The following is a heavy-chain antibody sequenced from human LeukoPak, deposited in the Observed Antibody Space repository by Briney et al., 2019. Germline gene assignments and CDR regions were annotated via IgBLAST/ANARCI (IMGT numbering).Heavy chain of an antibody. V-gene: IGHV3-23*01. Sequence: GRSLRLSCAASGFTFSNYAMNWVRQAPGKWLEWDSAISGSGATTFNADSVKGRFTISRDNSKNTLYLQMNSLRAEDTAVYYCAKDLSSGWYPYYFDFWGRGTLVTVSS. D-gene: IGHD6-19*01. CDR2: ISGSGATT. CDR3: AKDLSSGWYPYYFDF. J-gene: IGHJ4*02. CDR1: GFTFSNYA.